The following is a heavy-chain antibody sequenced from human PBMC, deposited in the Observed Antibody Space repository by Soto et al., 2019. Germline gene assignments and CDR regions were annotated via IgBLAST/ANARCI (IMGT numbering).Heavy chain of an antibody. J-gene: IGHJ4*02. D-gene: IGHD2-21*01. CDR3: XXDSPPPRE. V-gene: IGHV1-18*01. CDR1: GYTFTSYH. Sequence: QVQLVQSGAEVKKPGASVKVSCKASGYTFTSYHITWVRQAPGQGLEWMGWISAYNGNTNYAQKLQGRVTMTTDTXXXXXXXXXXXXXXXXXXXXXXXXDSPPPREWGQGTLVTVS. CDR2: ISAYNGNT.